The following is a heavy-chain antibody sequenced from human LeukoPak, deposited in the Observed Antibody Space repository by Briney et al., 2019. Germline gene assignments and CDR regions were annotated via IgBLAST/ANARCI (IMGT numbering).Heavy chain of an antibody. CDR2: ISGSGGST. CDR1: GFTFSSYA. V-gene: IGHV3-23*01. J-gene: IGHJ4*02. CDR3: AKPITIFGVVTYYFDY. Sequence: PGGSLRLSCAASGFTFSSYAMSWVRQAPGKGLEWVSAISGSGGSTHYADSVKGRFTISRDNSKNTLYLQMNSLRAEDTAVYYCAKPITIFGVVTYYFDYWGQGTLVTVSS. D-gene: IGHD3-3*01.